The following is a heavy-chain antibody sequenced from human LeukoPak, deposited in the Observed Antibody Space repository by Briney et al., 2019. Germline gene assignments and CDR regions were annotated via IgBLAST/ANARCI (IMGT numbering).Heavy chain of an antibody. CDR1: GGSFSGYY. J-gene: IGHJ5*02. CDR3: ARGGYCSSTSCSLHANWFDP. V-gene: IGHV4-34*01. CDR2: INHSGST. Sequence: SETLSLTCAVYGGSFSGYYWSWIRQPPGKGLEWIGEINHSGSTNYNPSLKSRVTISVDTSKNQFSLKLSSVTAADTAVYYCARGGYCSSTSCSLHANWFDPWGQGTLVTVSS. D-gene: IGHD2-2*01.